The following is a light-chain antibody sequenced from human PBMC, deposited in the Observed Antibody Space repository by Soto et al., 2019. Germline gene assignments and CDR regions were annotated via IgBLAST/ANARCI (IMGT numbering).Light chain of an antibody. J-gene: IGLJ3*02. CDR3: QTWGTGLNCV. V-gene: IGLV4-69*01. Sequence: QLVLTQSPSASASRGASVKLTCNLSSGHSSYAIAWHQQQPEKGPRYLMKLNSDGSHSKGDGIPDRFSGYSSGAERYRTITSLQSEDEDDYYFQTWGTGLNCVFGVGTKITVL. CDR1: SGHSSYA. CDR2: LNSDGSH.